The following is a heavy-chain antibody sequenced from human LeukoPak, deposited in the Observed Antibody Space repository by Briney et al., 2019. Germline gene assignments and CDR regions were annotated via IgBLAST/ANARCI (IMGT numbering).Heavy chain of an antibody. Sequence: ASVEVSCKASGYTFTSYGISWVRQAPGQGLEWMGWISAYNGNTNYAQKLQGRVTMTTDTSTSTAYMELRSLRSDDTAVYYCARVRFGYGDYLGYTADYWGQGTLVTVSS. CDR1: GYTFTSYG. J-gene: IGHJ4*02. CDR2: ISAYNGNT. D-gene: IGHD4-17*01. V-gene: IGHV1-18*01. CDR3: ARVRFGYGDYLGYTADY.